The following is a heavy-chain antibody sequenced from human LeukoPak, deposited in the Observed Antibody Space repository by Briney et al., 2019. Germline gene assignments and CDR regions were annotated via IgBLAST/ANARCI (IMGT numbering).Heavy chain of an antibody. CDR1: GFTFSSYA. V-gene: IGHV3-23*01. J-gene: IGHJ4*02. D-gene: IGHD3-3*01. CDR2: ISGSGGST. Sequence: GGSLRLSCAVSGFTFSSYAMSWVRQAPGKGLEWVSAISGSGGSTYYADSVKGRFTISRDNSKNTLYLQMNSLRAEDTAVYYCAKESSGIMIFGVVIMGFDYWGQGTLVTVSS. CDR3: AKESSGIMIFGVVIMGFDY.